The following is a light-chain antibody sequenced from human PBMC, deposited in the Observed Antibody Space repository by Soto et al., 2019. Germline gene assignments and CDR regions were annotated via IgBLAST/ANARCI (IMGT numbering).Light chain of an antibody. J-gene: IGKJ4*01. CDR3: LQHGSYPLT. Sequence: DIQMTQSPSAMSASVGDTVTITCRASQGNGNYLAWFQQIPGKVPKRLIYAVSNLQSGAPSRFSGSGSGTDFTLTISSLQPEDFATYYCLQHGSYPLTFGGGTKVEIK. V-gene: IGKV1-17*03. CDR2: AVS. CDR1: QGNGNY.